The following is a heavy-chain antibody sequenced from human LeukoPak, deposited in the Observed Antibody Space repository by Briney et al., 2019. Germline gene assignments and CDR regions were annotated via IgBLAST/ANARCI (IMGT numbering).Heavy chain of an antibody. Sequence: GGSLRLSCAASGFTFSSYEMNWVRQAPGKGLEWVSYISSSGSTIYYADSVKGRFTISRDNAKNSLYLQMNSLRAEDTALYYCARVYFYYDSPGAFDIWGQGTMVTASS. D-gene: IGHD3-22*01. CDR3: ARVYFYYDSPGAFDI. CDR1: GFTFSSYE. V-gene: IGHV3-48*03. J-gene: IGHJ3*02. CDR2: ISSSGSTI.